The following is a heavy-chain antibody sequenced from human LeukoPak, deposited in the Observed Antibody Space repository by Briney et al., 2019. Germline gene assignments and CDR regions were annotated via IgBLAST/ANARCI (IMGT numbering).Heavy chain of an antibody. V-gene: IGHV1-8*01. CDR2: MNANSGRT. J-gene: IGHJ4*02. CDR3: TRETSPRYFDY. CDR1: GYTLTSYD. Sequence: ASVKVSCKASGYTLTSYDINWVRQATGQGLEWMGWMNANSGRTGYAQNFQGRITITRNTSISTAYIELSSLRSEDTAVYYCTRETSPRYFDYWGQGPLVPVSS.